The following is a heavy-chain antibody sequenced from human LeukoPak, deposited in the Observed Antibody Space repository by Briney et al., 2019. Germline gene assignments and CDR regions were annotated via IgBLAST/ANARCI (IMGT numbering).Heavy chain of an antibody. CDR2: FDPEDGET. CDR1: GYTLTGLS. D-gene: IGHD5-18*01. J-gene: IGHJ4*02. V-gene: IGHV1-24*01. Sequence: GASVKVSCKVSGYTLTGLSMHWVRQAPGKGLEWMGGFDPEDGETIYAQKFQGRVTMTEDTSTDTAYMELSSLRSEDTAVYYCATGYSYGYHIDYWGQGTLVTVSS. CDR3: ATGYSYGYHIDY.